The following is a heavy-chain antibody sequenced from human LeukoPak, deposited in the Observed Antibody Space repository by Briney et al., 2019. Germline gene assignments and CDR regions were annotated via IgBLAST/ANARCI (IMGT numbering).Heavy chain of an antibody. CDR3: TRDHCSSINCYEDQYCGMDV. J-gene: IGHJ6*02. D-gene: IGHD2-2*01. CDR1: GYTFTAYY. CDR2: INLHTGGT. Sequence: ASEKVSCKASGYTFTAYYLHWVRRAPGQGLEWMGWINLHTGGTESAQKFQGRVTLTRDTAISAAYMELNWQRSDNTAVYYCTRDHCSSINCYEDQYCGMDVWGQGTTVTV. V-gene: IGHV1-2*02.